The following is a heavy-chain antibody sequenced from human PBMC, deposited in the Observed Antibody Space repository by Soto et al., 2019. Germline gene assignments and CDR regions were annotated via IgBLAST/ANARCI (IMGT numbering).Heavy chain of an antibody. CDR1: GGSISSGGYS. V-gene: IGHV4-30-2*01. D-gene: IGHD5-12*01. J-gene: IGHJ4*02. CDR3: AAGGGLPRYY. Sequence: QLQLQESGSGLVKPSQTLSLTCAVSGGSISSGGYSWSWIRQPPGKGLEWIGYIYHSGSTYYNPSLESRVTISVDRTKNQYSLKLSSVTAADTTVYYCAAGGGLPRYYWGQGTLVTVSS. CDR2: IYHSGST.